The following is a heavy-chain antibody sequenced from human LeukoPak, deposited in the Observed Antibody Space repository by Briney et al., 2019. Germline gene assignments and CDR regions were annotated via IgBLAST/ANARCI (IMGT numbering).Heavy chain of an antibody. Sequence: GGSLRLSCVASGFTFSSYWMTGVRQAPGKGREWVANIKTDGSQIYNWDSVKGRLTISRENAKNSLYLQMNSLRAEDTAVYYCARDLNWETYWGQGTLVSVSS. CDR3: ARDLNWETY. CDR2: IKTDGSQI. CDR1: GFTFSSYW. D-gene: IGHD7-27*01. J-gene: IGHJ4*02. V-gene: IGHV3-7*01.